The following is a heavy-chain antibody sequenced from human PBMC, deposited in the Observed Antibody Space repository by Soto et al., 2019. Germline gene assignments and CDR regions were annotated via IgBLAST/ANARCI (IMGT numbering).Heavy chain of an antibody. Sequence: QVQLVQSGAEVKKPGASVKVSCKASGYTFTGYDMHWVRQAPGQGLEWMGWINPNSGGTNYAQKFQGWFTMTRDTSISTAYMELSRLRSDDTAVYYCAILGGERGYCSGGSCPFDYWGQGTLVTVSS. CDR2: INPNSGGT. CDR3: AILGGERGYCSGGSCPFDY. D-gene: IGHD2-15*01. V-gene: IGHV1-2*04. J-gene: IGHJ4*02. CDR1: GYTFTGYD.